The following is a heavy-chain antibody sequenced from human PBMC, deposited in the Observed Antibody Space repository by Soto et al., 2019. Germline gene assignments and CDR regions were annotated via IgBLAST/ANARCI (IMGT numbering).Heavy chain of an antibody. CDR3: ARARQYCSSSSCYLDP. D-gene: IGHD2-2*01. V-gene: IGHV4-4*02. J-gene: IGHJ5*02. CDR1: GGSISSNNW. Sequence: SETLSLTCAVSGGSISSNNWWNWVRQPPGKGLEWIGEIHHSGSTNYNPSLKSRVTISVDKSKNQFSLKLNSVTAADTAVYYCARARQYCSSSSCYLDPWGQGTLVPVSS. CDR2: IHHSGST.